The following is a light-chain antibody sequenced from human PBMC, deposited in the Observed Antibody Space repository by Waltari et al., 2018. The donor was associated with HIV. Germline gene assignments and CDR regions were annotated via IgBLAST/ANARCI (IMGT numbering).Light chain of an antibody. CDR3: QQYSFYSGT. CDR2: KAS. V-gene: IGKV1-5*03. CDR1: QSINTY. J-gene: IGKJ1*01. Sequence: DIQMTQSPSTLSASVGDRVTITCRASQSINTYLAWYQQKPGKAPKLLIYKASSLQSGVPSRFSGSGSGTEFTLTISSLQPDDFASYYCQQYSFYSGTFGQGTKVDIK.